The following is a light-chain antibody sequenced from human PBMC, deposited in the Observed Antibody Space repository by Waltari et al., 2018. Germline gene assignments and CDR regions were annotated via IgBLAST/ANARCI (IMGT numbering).Light chain of an antibody. CDR2: GTS. V-gene: IGKV3-20*01. CDR3: QQYGASPVT. CDR1: QSINYKY. J-gene: IGKJ4*01. Sequence: EIVLTQSPGTLSLSPGETATLTCRASQSINYKYLAWYQQKPDQTPRLLIYGTSTRAAGTPDRCRGSGSGTDFTLTVSGLEPDDFSVYYCQQYGASPVTFGGGTKVEFK.